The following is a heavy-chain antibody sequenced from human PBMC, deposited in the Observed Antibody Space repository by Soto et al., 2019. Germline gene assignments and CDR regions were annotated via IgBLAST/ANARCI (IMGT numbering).Heavy chain of an antibody. CDR2: ISYDGSNK. V-gene: IGHV3-30-3*01. Sequence: QVQLVESGGGVVQPGRSLRLSCAASGFTFSTYAMHWVRQAPGKGLEWMALISYDGSNKYYADSVKGRFTISRDNSKNTLSLQMNSLRAEDTAVYYCARGVGIYSGSSWPIWGQGTTVTVSS. CDR3: ARGVGIYSGSSWPI. J-gene: IGHJ3*02. CDR1: GFTFSTYA. D-gene: IGHD1-26*01.